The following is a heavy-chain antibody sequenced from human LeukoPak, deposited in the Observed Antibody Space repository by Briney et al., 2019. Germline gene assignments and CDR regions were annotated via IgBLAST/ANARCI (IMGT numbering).Heavy chain of an antibody. CDR2: IRYDGSNK. J-gene: IGHJ4*02. V-gene: IGHV3-30*02. CDR1: GFTFSSYG. D-gene: IGHD3-10*01. CDR3: ARAHHYYGSGSYYPFDY. Sequence: GGSLRLSCAASGFTFSSYGMHWVRQAPGKGLEWVAFIRYDGSNKYYADSVKGRFTISRDNSKNTLYLQMNSLRAEDTAVYYCARAHHYYGSGSYYPFDYWGQGTLVTVSS.